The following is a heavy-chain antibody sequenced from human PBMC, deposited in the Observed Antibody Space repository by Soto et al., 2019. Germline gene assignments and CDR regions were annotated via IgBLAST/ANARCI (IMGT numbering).Heavy chain of an antibody. V-gene: IGHV5-10-1*01. Sequence: GESLKISCKGSGYSFTSYWITWVRQMPGKGLEWMGTIDTSDSYTKYSPTFQGHVTISVDKSISSAYLQWSSLKASDTAMYYCTRRRPLGDWFDPWGQGTLVTVSS. J-gene: IGHJ5*02. CDR1: GYSFTSYW. CDR2: IDTSDSYT. CDR3: TRRRPLGDWFDP.